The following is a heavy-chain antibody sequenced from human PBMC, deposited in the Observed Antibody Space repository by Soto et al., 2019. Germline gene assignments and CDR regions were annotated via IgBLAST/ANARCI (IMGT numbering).Heavy chain of an antibody. Sequence: SETLSLTCSVSGGSITNSYWSWIRQPPGKGLEWIGYIYHSGSTNYNPSLKSRVTIALDTSKTQFSLKLSSVTAADTAVYYCARDRYCSGISCFTDAFDVWGQGTMVTVSS. CDR3: ARDRYCSGISCFTDAFDV. CDR2: IYHSGST. J-gene: IGHJ3*01. D-gene: IGHD2-2*02. CDR1: GGSITNSY. V-gene: IGHV4-59*01.